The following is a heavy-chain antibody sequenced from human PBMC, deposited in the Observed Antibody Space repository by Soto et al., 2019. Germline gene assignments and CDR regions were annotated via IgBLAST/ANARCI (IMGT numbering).Heavy chain of an antibody. D-gene: IGHD2-21*01. V-gene: IGHV1-46*01. CDR2: INPSGGST. CDR1: GYTFTSYG. Sequence: ASVKVSCKASGYTFTSYGISWVRQAPGQGLEWMGIINPSGGSTSYAQKFQGRVTMTRDTSTSTVYMELSSLRSEDTAVYYCFVVGAFDIWGQGTMVTVSS. J-gene: IGHJ3*02. CDR3: FVVGAFDI.